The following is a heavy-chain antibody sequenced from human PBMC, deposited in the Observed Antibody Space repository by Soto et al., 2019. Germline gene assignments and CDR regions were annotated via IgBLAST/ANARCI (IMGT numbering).Heavy chain of an antibody. CDR1: GGSISSYY. J-gene: IGHJ4*02. D-gene: IGHD6-13*01. V-gene: IGHV4-59*08. CDR3: ARGSTGYSSSWYRY. Sequence: QVQLQESGPGLVKPSETLSLTCTVSGGSISSYYWSWIRQPPGKGLEWIGYIYNSGSTNYNPSLNIRVTRSLDTFKNRFSMKLSSVTAADTAVYYCARGSTGYSSSWYRYWGQGTLVTVSS. CDR2: IYNSGST.